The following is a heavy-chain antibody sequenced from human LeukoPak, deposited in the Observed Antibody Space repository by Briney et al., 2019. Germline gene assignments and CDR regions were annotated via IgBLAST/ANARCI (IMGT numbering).Heavy chain of an antibody. D-gene: IGHD6-6*01. Sequence: GGSLRLSCAASGFTFSTYWMHWVRQAPGKGLVWVSRIDHDGINTYYADSVKGRFTISRDNSKNTLYLQMNSLRAEDTAVYYCAKGQQLVKLDYWGQGTPVTVSS. CDR1: GFTFSTYW. CDR2: IDHDGINT. CDR3: AKGQQLVKLDY. J-gene: IGHJ4*02. V-gene: IGHV3-74*01.